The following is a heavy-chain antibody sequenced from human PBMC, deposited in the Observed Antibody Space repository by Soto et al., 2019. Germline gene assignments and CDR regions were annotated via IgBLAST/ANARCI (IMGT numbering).Heavy chain of an antibody. V-gene: IGHV3-48*02. Sequence: GGSLRLSCAASGFTFSGYSVNWVRQAPGKGLEWISYISSGSKTIYYADSVKGRFIVSRDNAKNSQYLQMSSLRDEDTAVYYCVREDILGVRSFDYWGQGTLVTVSS. CDR1: GFTFSGYS. D-gene: IGHD3-3*01. CDR3: VREDILGVRSFDY. CDR2: ISSGSKTI. J-gene: IGHJ4*02.